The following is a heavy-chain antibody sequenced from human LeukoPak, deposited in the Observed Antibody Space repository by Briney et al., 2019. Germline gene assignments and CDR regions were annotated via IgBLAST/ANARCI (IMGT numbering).Heavy chain of an antibody. D-gene: IGHD2-2*01. CDR2: IRYDGNNK. J-gene: IGHJ4*02. CDR3: AKDLTPIVLVPAAMKD. V-gene: IGHV3-30*02. Sequence: GGSLRLSCAASGFTFSSYGMHWVRQAPGKGLEWVAFIRYDGNNKYYADSVKGRFTISRDNSKNTLYLQMNSPRAEDTAVYYCAKDLTPIVLVPAAMKDWGQGTLVTVSS. CDR1: GFTFSSYG.